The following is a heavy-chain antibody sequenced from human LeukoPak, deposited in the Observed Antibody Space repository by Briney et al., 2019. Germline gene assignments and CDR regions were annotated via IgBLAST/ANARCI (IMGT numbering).Heavy chain of an antibody. Sequence: GGSLRLSCAASGFTFSSYAMSWVRQAPVKGPEWVSAISGSGGSTYYADSVKGRFTISRDNSKNTLYLQMNSLRAEDTAVYYCAKPRSYYYDSSGYYYGYWGQGTLVTVSS. CDR3: AKPRSYYYDSSGYYYGY. D-gene: IGHD3-22*01. J-gene: IGHJ4*02. CDR1: GFTFSSYA. CDR2: ISGSGGST. V-gene: IGHV3-23*01.